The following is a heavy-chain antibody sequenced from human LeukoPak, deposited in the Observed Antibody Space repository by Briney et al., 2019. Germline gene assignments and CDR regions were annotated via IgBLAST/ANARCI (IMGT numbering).Heavy chain of an antibody. CDR3: ASESRGYYDSSGAFDI. J-gene: IGHJ3*02. CDR2: IYYSGST. Sequence: SETLSLTCTVSGGTISSYYWSWIRQPPGKGGEWIGSIYYSGSTNYNPPRKSRVTISVDTSKNQFSLKLSSVTAADTAVYYCASESRGYYDSSGAFDIWGQGTMVTVSS. CDR1: GGTISSYY. D-gene: IGHD3-22*01. V-gene: IGHV4-59*01.